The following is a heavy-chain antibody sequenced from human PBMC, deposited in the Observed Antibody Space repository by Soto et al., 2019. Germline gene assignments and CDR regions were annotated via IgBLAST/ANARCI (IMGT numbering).Heavy chain of an antibody. CDR1: GGSISSYY. J-gene: IGHJ6*02. CDR3: ARASYSSSWYWGY. Sequence: SETLSLTCTVSGGSISSYYWSWIRQPPGKGLGWIGYIYYSGSTNYNPSLKSRVTISVDTSKNQFSLKLSSVTAADTAVYYCARASYSSSWYWGYWGQGTTVTVSS. D-gene: IGHD6-13*01. CDR2: IYYSGST. V-gene: IGHV4-59*01.